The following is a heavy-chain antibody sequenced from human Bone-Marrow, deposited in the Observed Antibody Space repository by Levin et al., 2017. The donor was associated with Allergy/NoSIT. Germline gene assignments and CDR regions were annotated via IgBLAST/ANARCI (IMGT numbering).Heavy chain of an antibody. J-gene: IGHJ6*02. CDR3: ARGPNYYGSGSSVYYGMDV. CDR2: ISYGGNSH. D-gene: IGHD3-10*01. Sequence: GGSLRLHCAASGFTFSSHAMHWVRQAPGKGLEWVAVISYGGNSHYNADSVKGRFTISRDNSKNTLSLQMSSLRAEDTAVYYCARGPNYYGSGSSVYYGMDVWGQGTTVTVPS. V-gene: IGHV3-30-3*01. CDR1: GFTFSSHA.